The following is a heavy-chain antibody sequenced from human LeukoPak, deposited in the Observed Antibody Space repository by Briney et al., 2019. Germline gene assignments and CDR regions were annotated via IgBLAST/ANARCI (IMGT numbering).Heavy chain of an antibody. CDR1: GFTFTSYA. CDR2: ISGSGGST. CDR3: ANHFACGNHCLPFDY. D-gene: IGHD2-21*01. Sequence: GGSLRLSCAASGFTFTSYAMSWVRQAPGKGLEWVSTISGSGGSTYYADSVKGRFTISRDNSKNTLYLQMISLRAEDTAVYYCANHFACGNHCLPFDYWGQGTLVTVSS. J-gene: IGHJ4*02. V-gene: IGHV3-23*01.